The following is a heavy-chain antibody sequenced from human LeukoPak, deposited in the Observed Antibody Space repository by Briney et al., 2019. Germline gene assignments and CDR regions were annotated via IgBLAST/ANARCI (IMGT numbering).Heavy chain of an antibody. Sequence: GGSKRLSCAASAFTLSNYWPRWVRKAPGKGLEWVANIKQDGSEKSYVDSAKGRFTFSRDNAKNALYLQMNSLRAEDTAVYYCARVIGNYRSSPLDYWGQGTLVTVSS. J-gene: IGHJ4*02. D-gene: IGHD1-7*01. V-gene: IGHV3-7*01. CDR3: ARVIGNYRSSPLDY. CDR2: IKQDGSEK. CDR1: AFTLSNYW.